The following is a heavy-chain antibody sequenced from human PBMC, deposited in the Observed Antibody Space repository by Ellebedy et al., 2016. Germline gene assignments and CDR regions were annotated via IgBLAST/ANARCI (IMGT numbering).Heavy chain of an antibody. V-gene: IGHV6-1*01. CDR2: TYYRSKWYN. Sequence: SQTLSLTCXISGDSVSSNSAVWNWIRQSPSRGLEWLGRTYYRSKWYNDYAVSVKSRIAINPDTSKNQVSLQLNSVTPEDTAVYYCARSSGRVDSWGQGTLVTVSS. CDR1: GDSVSSNSAV. CDR3: ARSSGRVDS. J-gene: IGHJ4*02. D-gene: IGHD3-10*01.